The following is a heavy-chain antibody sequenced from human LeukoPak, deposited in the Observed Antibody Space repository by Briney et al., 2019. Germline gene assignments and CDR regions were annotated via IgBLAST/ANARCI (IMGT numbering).Heavy chain of an antibody. CDR2: ISSSSSYI. J-gene: IGHJ3*02. Sequence: GGSLRLSCAASGFTFSSYSMNWVRQAPGKGLEWVSSISSSSSYIYYADSVKGRFTISRDNAKNSLYLQMNSLRAEDTAVYYCARELGYYYGSSGYYYGYNAFDIWGQGTMVTVSP. V-gene: IGHV3-21*01. CDR3: ARELGYYYGSSGYYYGYNAFDI. D-gene: IGHD3-22*01. CDR1: GFTFSSYS.